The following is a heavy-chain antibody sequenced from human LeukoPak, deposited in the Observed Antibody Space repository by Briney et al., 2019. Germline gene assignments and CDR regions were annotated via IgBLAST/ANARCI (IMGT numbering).Heavy chain of an antibody. Sequence: GGSLRLSCAASGFTFSSYWMHWVRQAPRKGLVWVSRINSDGSSTSYADSVKGRFTISRDNAKNTLYLQMNSLRAEDTAVYYCARFGVPACSSTSCYPYLYAFDIWGQGTMVTVSS. D-gene: IGHD2-2*01. CDR1: GFTFSSYW. CDR2: INSDGSST. V-gene: IGHV3-74*01. CDR3: ARFGVPACSSTSCYPYLYAFDI. J-gene: IGHJ3*02.